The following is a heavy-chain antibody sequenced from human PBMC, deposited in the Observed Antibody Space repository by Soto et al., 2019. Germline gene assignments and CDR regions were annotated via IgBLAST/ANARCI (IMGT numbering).Heavy chain of an antibody. CDR1: GFTFSSYD. CDR3: ARVATVNYGMDV. V-gene: IGHV3-13*01. D-gene: IGHD4-4*01. J-gene: IGHJ6*02. Sequence: GGSLRLSCAASGFTFSSYDMHWVRQATGKGLEWVSAIGTAGDTYYPGSVKGRFTISRENAKNSLYLQMNSLRAEDTAVYYCARVATVNYGMDVWGQGTTVTVSS. CDR2: IGTAGDT.